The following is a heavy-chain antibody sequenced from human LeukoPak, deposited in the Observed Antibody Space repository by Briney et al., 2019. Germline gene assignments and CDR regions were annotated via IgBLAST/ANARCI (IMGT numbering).Heavy chain of an antibody. CDR2: IYTFGNT. D-gene: IGHD2-2*01. CDR3: ARVGCSSTSCYLDYMDV. Sequence: SQTLSLTCIVSAGSISSGSYYWSWIRQPAGKELEWIGRIYTFGNTKYNPSLKSRVTISVDTSKNQFSLKLSSVTAADTAVYYCARVGCSSTSCYLDYMDVWGKGTTVTASS. CDR1: AGSISSGSYY. V-gene: IGHV4-61*02. J-gene: IGHJ6*03.